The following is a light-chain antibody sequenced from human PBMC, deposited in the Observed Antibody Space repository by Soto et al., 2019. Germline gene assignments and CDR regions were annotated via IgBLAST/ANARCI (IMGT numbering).Light chain of an antibody. J-gene: IGKJ1*01. CDR1: QSVGGSS. V-gene: IGKV3-20*01. Sequence: ETLLMQSPGTLSLSPGERATLSCRASQSVGGSSLAWYQQRPGQAPRLLIYDTSNRATGIPDRFSGSGSGTDFTLTISRLEPEDFAVYYRQQYHNSPRTFGQGTKVDIK. CDR2: DTS. CDR3: QQYHNSPRT.